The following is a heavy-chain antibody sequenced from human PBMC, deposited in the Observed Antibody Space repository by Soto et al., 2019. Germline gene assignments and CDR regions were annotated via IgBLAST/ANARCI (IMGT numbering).Heavy chain of an antibody. V-gene: IGHV3-23*01. CDR2: IGGAGDST. CDR3: TGATYLDY. J-gene: IGHJ4*02. Sequence: EVQLLESGGGLVQPGGSLRLSCAASGFSFNSYAMSWVRQAPGKGLEWVSPIGGAGDSTYYADSVKGRFTISRDNSKKTVYLQMQSLRAEDTAVYYCTGATYLDYWGQGTLVTVSS. CDR1: GFSFNSYA.